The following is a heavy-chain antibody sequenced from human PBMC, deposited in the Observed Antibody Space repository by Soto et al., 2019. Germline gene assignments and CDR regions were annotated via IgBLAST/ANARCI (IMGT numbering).Heavy chain of an antibody. Sequence: ASVKVSCKASGYTFTSYGISWVRQAPGQGLEWMGWISAYNGNTNYAQKLQGRVTMTTDTSTSTAYMELRSLRSDDTAVYYCAREPLGRGYYYYGMDVWGQGTTVTV. J-gene: IGHJ6*02. CDR1: GYTFTSYG. D-gene: IGHD3-10*01. CDR2: ISAYNGNT. V-gene: IGHV1-18*01. CDR3: AREPLGRGYYYYGMDV.